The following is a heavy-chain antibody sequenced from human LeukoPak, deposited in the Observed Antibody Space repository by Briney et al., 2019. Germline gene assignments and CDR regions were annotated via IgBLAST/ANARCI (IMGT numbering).Heavy chain of an antibody. CDR1: GFTFSSYA. D-gene: IGHD3-22*01. CDR2: ISGGGDSI. Sequence: GGSLRLSCAASGFTFSSYAMSWVRQAPGKGLEWVSSISGGGDSIYYTDSVKGRFTISRDNAKNSLYLQMNSLRAEDTAVYYCATYSSLNRREFQYWGQGTLLTVSS. CDR3: ATYSSLNRREFQY. V-gene: IGHV3-23*01. J-gene: IGHJ1*01.